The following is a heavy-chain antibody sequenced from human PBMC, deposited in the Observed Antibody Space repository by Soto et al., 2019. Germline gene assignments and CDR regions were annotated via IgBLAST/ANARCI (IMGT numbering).Heavy chain of an antibody. CDR3: ASSYGSGYRAFDY. V-gene: IGHV1-69*02. D-gene: IGHD3-10*01. Sequence: QVQLVQSGAEVKKPGSSVRVSCKASGDTFTFYSINWVRQAPGLGLEWMGRINPILSMSNYAQRFQGRVTMTAAKSTCTAYMELSSLRSEDTAMYYCASSYGSGYRAFDYWGQGALVTVSS. CDR2: INPILSMS. J-gene: IGHJ4*02. CDR1: GDTFTFYS.